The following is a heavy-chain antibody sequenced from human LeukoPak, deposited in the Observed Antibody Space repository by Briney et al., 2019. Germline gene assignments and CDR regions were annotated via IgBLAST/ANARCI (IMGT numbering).Heavy chain of an antibody. CDR2: INPNSGGT. V-gene: IGHV1-2*02. Sequence: ASVKVSCKASGYTFTGYYLHWVRQAPGQGLEWMGWINPNSGGTNYARKFQGRVTMTRDTSISTAYMELSRLRSDDTAVYYCARDYYYDSSGYWAYDYWGQGTLVTVSS. D-gene: IGHD3-22*01. J-gene: IGHJ4*02. CDR3: ARDYYYDSSGYWAYDY. CDR1: GYTFTGYY.